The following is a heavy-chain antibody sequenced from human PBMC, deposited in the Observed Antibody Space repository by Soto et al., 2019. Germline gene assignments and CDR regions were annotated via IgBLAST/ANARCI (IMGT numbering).Heavy chain of an antibody. J-gene: IGHJ5*02. CDR1: GYTFTSYD. CDR3: ARGGRGSWYDYFGEIGFDP. CDR2: MNPNSGNT. V-gene: IGHV1-8*01. D-gene: IGHD6-13*01. Sequence: ASVKVSCKASGYTFTSYDINRVRQATGQGLEWMGWMNPNSGNTGYAQKFQGRVTMTRNTSISTAYMELSSLRSEDTAVYYCARGGRGSWYDYFGEIGFDPWGQGTLVTVSS.